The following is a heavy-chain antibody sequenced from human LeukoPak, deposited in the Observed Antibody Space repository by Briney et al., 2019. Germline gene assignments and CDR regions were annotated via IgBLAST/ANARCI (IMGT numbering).Heavy chain of an antibody. D-gene: IGHD5-18*01. CDR2: ISWNSGSI. Sequence: PGGSLRLSCAASGFTFSRFAMNWVRQAPGKGLEWVSGISWNSGSIGYADSVKGRFTISRDNAKNSLYLQMNSLRAEDMALYYCAKDRRKGYSYGWIDYWGQGTLVTVSS. CDR1: GFTFSRFA. J-gene: IGHJ4*02. CDR3: AKDRRKGYSYGWIDY. V-gene: IGHV3-9*03.